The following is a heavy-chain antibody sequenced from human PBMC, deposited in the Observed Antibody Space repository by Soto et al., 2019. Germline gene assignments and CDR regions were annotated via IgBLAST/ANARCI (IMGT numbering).Heavy chain of an antibody. J-gene: IGHJ5*02. CDR2: IYYSGST. Sequence: SETLSLTCTVSGGSISSGGYYWSWIRQHPGKGLEWIGYIYYSGSTYYNPSLKSRVTISVDTSKNQFSLKLSSVTAADTAVYYCARSAIVAAETEWFDPWGQGTLVTVSS. V-gene: IGHV4-31*03. D-gene: IGHD6-13*01. CDR1: GGSISSGGYY. CDR3: ARSAIVAAETEWFDP.